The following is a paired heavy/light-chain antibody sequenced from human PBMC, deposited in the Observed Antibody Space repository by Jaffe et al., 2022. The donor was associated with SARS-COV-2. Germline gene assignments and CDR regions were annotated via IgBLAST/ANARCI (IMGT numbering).Light chain of an antibody. V-gene: IGKV3-20*01. Sequence: IVLTQSPGTLSLSPGERATLSCRASQSVDSRYIAWYQQKPGQAPRLLIFSASQRGAGIPDRFSGGGSGTVFTLTIRGLEPEDFAVYYCQQYGSSPKTFGQGTKVEIK. CDR2: SAS. J-gene: IGKJ1*01. CDR1: QSVDSRY. CDR3: QQYGSSPKT.
Heavy chain of an antibody. CDR3: ARGGMVWDDY. V-gene: IGHV7-4-1*02. D-gene: IGHD3-10*01. CDR2: INTKTGDP. CDR1: GYTFNVYS. Sequence: HVQLVQSGSELKRPGASVKVSCKASGYTFNVYSLNWVRQAPGQGLEWMGWINTKTGDPTYAPGFTERFVFSLDTSVSTTYLQISGLKSEDTAIYYCARGGMVWDDYWGQGTLVTVSS. J-gene: IGHJ4*02.